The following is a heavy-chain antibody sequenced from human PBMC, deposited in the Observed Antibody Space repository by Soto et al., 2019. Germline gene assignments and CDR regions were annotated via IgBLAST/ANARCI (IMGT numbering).Heavy chain of an antibody. CDR2: ISTSSGTI. CDR1: GFTFSSYS. J-gene: IGHJ5*02. CDR3: AKDRDPQPDYDFWSGYPDDNWFDP. Sequence: AGGSLRLSCAASGFTFSSYSMNWVRQAPGEGLEWVSYISTSSGTIYYADSVKGRFTLSRDNSKTALYLQVNSLRAEVTAVYYCAKDRDPQPDYDFWSGYPDDNWFDPWGQGTLVTVSS. V-gene: IGHV3-48*01. D-gene: IGHD3-3*01.